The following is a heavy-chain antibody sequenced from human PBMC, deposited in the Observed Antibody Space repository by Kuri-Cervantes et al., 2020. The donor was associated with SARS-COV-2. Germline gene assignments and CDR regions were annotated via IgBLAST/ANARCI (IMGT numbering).Heavy chain of an antibody. CDR1: GGSISSTAHY. J-gene: IGHJ6*03. CDR3: ARHSGLSGHQAYIDV. Sequence: SETLSLTCTVSGGSISSTAHYWSWIRQPPGKGLEWVASIYFAGTTYYNPSLKSRASISVDPAKSQFSLRLTSVTAADTAVYYCARHSGLSGHQAYIDVWGKGTTVTVSS. V-gene: IGHV4-39*01. CDR2: IYFAGTT. D-gene: IGHD3-10*01.